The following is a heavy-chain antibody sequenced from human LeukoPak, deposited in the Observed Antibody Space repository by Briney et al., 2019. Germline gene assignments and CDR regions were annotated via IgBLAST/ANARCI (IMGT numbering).Heavy chain of an antibody. D-gene: IGHD1-26*01. V-gene: IGHV3-20*04. Sequence: GGSLRLSCAASEFTFDDYGMGWVRHAPGKGLEWVSGINWNGGSTGYADSVKGRFTISRDNAKNSLYIQMNSLRAEDTALYYCARDIGPHAFDIWGQGTMVTVSS. J-gene: IGHJ3*02. CDR2: INWNGGST. CDR3: ARDIGPHAFDI. CDR1: EFTFDDYG.